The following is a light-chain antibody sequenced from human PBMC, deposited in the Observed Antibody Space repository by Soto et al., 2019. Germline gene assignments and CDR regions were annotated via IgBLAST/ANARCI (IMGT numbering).Light chain of an antibody. CDR2: AAS. Sequence: AIRMTQSPSSLSASTGDRVTITCRASQGISSYLAWYQQKPGKAPKLLIYAASTLQSGVPSRFSGSGSGTDFTLTISCLQSEDFATYYCQQYCSYPRTFGGGTKVEIK. V-gene: IGKV1-8*01. J-gene: IGKJ4*01. CDR1: QGISSY. CDR3: QQYCSYPRT.